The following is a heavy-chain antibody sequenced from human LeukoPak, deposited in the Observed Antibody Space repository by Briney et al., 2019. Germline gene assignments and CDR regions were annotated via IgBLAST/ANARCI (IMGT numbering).Heavy chain of an antibody. CDR3: ARDKQPGDY. V-gene: IGHV4-61*01. CDR2: ISYSGSA. J-gene: IGHJ4*02. CDR1: GGSISSGSYY. D-gene: IGHD5-18*01. Sequence: PSETLSLTCTVSGGSISSGSYYWGWIRQPPGKGLEWVGYISYSGSATYNPSLKSRVTISIDTPKNQFSLKLSSVTAADTAVYYCARDKQPGDYWGQGTLVTVSS.